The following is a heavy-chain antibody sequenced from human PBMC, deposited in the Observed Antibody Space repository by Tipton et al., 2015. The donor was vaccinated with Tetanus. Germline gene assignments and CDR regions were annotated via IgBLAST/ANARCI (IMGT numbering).Heavy chain of an antibody. V-gene: IGHV4-39*01. CDR2: IYYSGST. J-gene: IGHJ3*02. D-gene: IGHD3-10*01. CDR1: GGSISGSEYY. Sequence: TLSLTCTVSGGSISGSEYYWGWNRQPTGKGLEWIGSIYYSGSTYYNPSLKSRVTISVYTSKNHFSLNLSSVTAADTAVYYCARHDTFIWFGQFGAFDIWGQGTMVTVSS. CDR3: ARHDTFIWFGQFGAFDI.